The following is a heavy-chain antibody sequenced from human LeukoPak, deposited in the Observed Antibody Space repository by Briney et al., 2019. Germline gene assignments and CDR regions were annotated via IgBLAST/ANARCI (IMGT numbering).Heavy chain of an antibody. D-gene: IGHD3-10*01. J-gene: IGHJ4*02. CDR3: AKDLVESYLDALAY. V-gene: IGHV3-23*01. CDR2: LTGSGGST. Sequence: SGGSLRLSCAASGFTFSSYAMSWVRQAPGRGLEWVSGLTGSGGSTYYADSVKGRFTISRDNSKNTLYLQMNSLRAEDTAVYYCAKDLVESYLDALAYWGQGTLVTVSS. CDR1: GFTFSSYA.